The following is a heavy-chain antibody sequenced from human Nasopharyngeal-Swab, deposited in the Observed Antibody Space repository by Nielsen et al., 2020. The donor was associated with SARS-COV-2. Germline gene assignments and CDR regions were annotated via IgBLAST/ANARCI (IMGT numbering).Heavy chain of an antibody. CDR2: INHSGST. Sequence: SETLSLTCAVFGGSFSGSYWSWIRQPPGRGLEWIGEINHSGSTMSIPSPNRRVTISVDTSKSQFSLNLTSVTAADTAMYYCARGPALVIRKTLSSGFDIWGQGTMVTVSS. J-gene: IGHJ3*02. CDR3: ARGPALVIRKTLSSGFDI. CDR1: GGSFSGSY. D-gene: IGHD3-10*01. V-gene: IGHV4-34*01.